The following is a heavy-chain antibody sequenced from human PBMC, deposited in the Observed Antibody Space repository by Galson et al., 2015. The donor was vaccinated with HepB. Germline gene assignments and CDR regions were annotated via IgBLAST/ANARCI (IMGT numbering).Heavy chain of an antibody. CDR2: RYYSESP. V-gene: IGHV4-59*01. CDR3: AMLGGPAAIDY. D-gene: IGHD2-2*01. CDR1: GASITSYR. Sequence: SETLSLTCTVSGASITSYRRSWIRQPPGEGLEWIGYRYYSESPNYSPSLKSRIAISVDTSKKQISLKLSSVTAADTALYYCAMLGGPAAIDYWGQGTLVTVSS. J-gene: IGHJ4*02.